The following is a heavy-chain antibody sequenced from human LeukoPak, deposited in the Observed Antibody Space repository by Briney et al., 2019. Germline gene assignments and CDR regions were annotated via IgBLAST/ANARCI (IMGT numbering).Heavy chain of an antibody. CDR1: GFTFSSYT. J-gene: IGHJ1*01. CDR2: ISSYI. V-gene: IGHV3-21*01. D-gene: IGHD3-22*01. Sequence: GGSLRLSCAASGFTFSSYTINWVRRAPGKGLEWVSFISSYIYFADSVKGRFTISRDNAKSTLFLQMNSLKAEDTALYFCARDRSKFITGYFEPWGQGTLVTVSS. CDR3: ARDRSKFITGYFEP.